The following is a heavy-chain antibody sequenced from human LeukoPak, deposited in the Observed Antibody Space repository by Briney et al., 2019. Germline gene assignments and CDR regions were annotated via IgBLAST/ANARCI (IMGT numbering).Heavy chain of an antibody. J-gene: IGHJ4*01. D-gene: IGHD6-19*01. V-gene: IGHV3-23*01. CDR3: AKGIYSSGWSYFDY. CDR1: GFTFSNSA. CDR2: LSGSGITT. Sequence: GGSLRLSCAASGFTFSNSAMSWVRQAPGKGLEWVSTLSGSGITTYYADSVKGRFTISRDNSKNTLYLQMNSLRAEDTAVYYCAKGIYSSGWSYFDYWGHGTLVNVSS.